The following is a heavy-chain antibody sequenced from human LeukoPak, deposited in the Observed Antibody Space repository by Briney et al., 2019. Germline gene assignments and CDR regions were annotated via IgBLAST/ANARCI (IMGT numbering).Heavy chain of an antibody. D-gene: IGHD5-24*01. Sequence: GGTLRLSCAASGLTFSSHGMNWVRQAPGKGLEWVSGIIPSGRTTYYADSVRGRFTISRDNSRNTLYLQMNSLRAEDTAVYYCAKDDRWLQFCCWGQGTLVTVSA. V-gene: IGHV3-23*01. CDR3: AKDDRWLQFCC. J-gene: IGHJ4*02. CDR1: GLTFSSHG. CDR2: IIPSGRTT.